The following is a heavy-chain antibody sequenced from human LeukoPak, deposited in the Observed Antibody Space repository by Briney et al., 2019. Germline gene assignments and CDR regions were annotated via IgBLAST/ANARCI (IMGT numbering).Heavy chain of an antibody. J-gene: IGHJ4*02. Sequence: GASVKFSCNVSGVSLSATSIHWVRQAPRQWLEWMGGFDPEDGESIFARRFQGRFSMTEDTSTDTAYMELRSLRLEDTAVYYCATADKWEPLDYWGQGTRVTVSS. CDR3: ATADKWEPLDY. V-gene: IGHV1-24*01. CDR2: FDPEDGES. D-gene: IGHD1-26*01. CDR1: GVSLSATS.